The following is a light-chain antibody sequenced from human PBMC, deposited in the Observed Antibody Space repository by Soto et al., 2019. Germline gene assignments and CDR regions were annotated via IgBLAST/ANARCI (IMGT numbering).Light chain of an antibody. Sequence: QSVLTQPPSASASLGASVTLTCTLSSGYSNYKVDWYQQRPGEGPRLVMRVGTGGIVGSKGDGIPDRFSVLGSGLNRYLTIKNIQEEDESHYHCGADHGSGSNFVVVFGGGTQLTVL. CDR1: SGYSNYK. V-gene: IGLV9-49*01. CDR2: VGTGGIVG. CDR3: GADHGSGSNFVVV. J-gene: IGLJ2*01.